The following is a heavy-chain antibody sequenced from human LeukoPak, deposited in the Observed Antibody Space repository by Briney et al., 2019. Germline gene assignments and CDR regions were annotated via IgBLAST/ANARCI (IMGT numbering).Heavy chain of an antibody. CDR1: GFSFKSYA. J-gene: IGHJ1*01. D-gene: IGHD2-15*01. Sequence: GGSLRLSCAASGFSFKSYAMSWVRQAPGKGLEWVSAINNDGDSTYSADSVKGRFTVSRDNSKNTPYLQMNSLRAEDAAVYYCAQQVGYCSSGNCYFTYWGQGTLVTVSS. V-gene: IGHV3-23*01. CDR3: AQQVGYCSSGNCYFTY. CDR2: INNDGDST.